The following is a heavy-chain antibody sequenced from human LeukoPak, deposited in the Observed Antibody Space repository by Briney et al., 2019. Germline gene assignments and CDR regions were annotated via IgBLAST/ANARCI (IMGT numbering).Heavy chain of an antibody. CDR1: GLSITTGYY. Sequence: PSETLSLTCNVSGLSITTGYYWGWIRQPPGGGLEWIGNIYHTGRNFSNPSLKSRVTISVDTSKNQFSLKLSSVTAADAAVYYCAREAQVTFGGVTKYLDYWGQGTLVTVSS. CDR2: IYHTGRN. V-gene: IGHV4-38-2*02. D-gene: IGHD3-3*01. CDR3: AREAQVTFGGVTKYLDY. J-gene: IGHJ4*02.